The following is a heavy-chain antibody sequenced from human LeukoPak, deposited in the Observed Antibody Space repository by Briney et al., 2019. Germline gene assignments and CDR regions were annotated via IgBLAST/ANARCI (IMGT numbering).Heavy chain of an antibody. J-gene: IGHJ5*02. CDR3: ARGSRPPYSSSWYPPDWFDP. D-gene: IGHD6-13*01. CDR1: GFNFASHW. Sequence: GGSLRLSCAASGFNFASHWMHWVRQTPGKGLEWVSSISSSSSYIYYADSVKGRFTISRDNAKNSLYLQMNSLRAEDTAVYYCARGSRPPYSSSWYPPDWFDPWGQGTLVTVSS. CDR2: ISSSSSYI. V-gene: IGHV3-21*01.